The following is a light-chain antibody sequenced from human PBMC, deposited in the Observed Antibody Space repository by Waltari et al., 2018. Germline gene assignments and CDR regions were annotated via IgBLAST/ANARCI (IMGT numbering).Light chain of an antibody. CDR3: NSRDSSGNHLWV. V-gene: IGLV3-19*01. CDR1: SLRSYY. Sequence: SSELTQDPAVSVALGPTVRVPCQGDSLRSYYESWYQQKPGQAPVLVIYGKNNRPSGIPDRFSGSSSGNTASLTITGAQAEDEADYYCNSRDSSGNHLWVFGGGTKLTVL. J-gene: IGLJ3*02. CDR2: GKN.